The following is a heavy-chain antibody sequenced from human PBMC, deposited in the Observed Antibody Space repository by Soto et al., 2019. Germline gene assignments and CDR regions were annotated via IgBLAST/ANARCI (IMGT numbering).Heavy chain of an antibody. CDR1: GGTFSSYA. J-gene: IGHJ6*02. CDR2: IIPIFGTA. CDR3: ARGGSYPPANYYYYYGMHV. Sequence: SVKVSCKASGGTFSSYAISWVRQAPGQGLEWMGGIIPIFGTANYAQKFQGRVTITADESTSTAYMELSSLRSEDTAVYYCARGGSYPPANYYYYYGMHVWGQGTTVTVSS. D-gene: IGHD3-16*01. V-gene: IGHV1-69*13.